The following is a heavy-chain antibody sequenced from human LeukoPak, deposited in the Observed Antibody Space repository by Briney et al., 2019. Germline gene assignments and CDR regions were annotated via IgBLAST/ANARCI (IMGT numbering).Heavy chain of an antibody. V-gene: IGHV3-23*01. J-gene: IGHJ4*02. D-gene: IGHD2-15*01. CDR2: VSSSDSSS. CDR3: AKGRGYCSGGSCYSDY. CDR1: GYSFTSYW. Sequence: GESLKISCKGSGYSFTSYWIGWVRQMPGKGLEWVSTVSSSDSSSYYADSVKGRFTISRDNSKNTLYLQMNSLRAEDTAVYYCAKGRGYCSGGSCYSDYWGQGTLVTVSS.